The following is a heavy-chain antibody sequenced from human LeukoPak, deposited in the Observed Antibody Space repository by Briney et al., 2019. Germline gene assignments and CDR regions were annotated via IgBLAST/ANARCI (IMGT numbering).Heavy chain of an antibody. D-gene: IGHD6-19*01. CDR1: GYSISSGFC. CDR3: ARGKRRTQTSGWSNWFDP. J-gene: IGHJ5*02. CDR2: IFHSGRT. V-gene: IGHV4-38-2*02. Sequence: SETLSLTCSVSGYSISSGFCWGWIRQSPGKGLEWIGSIFHSGRTYYNPSLKSRVTISLDTSKNQFSLKLSSVTAADTAVYYCARGKRRTQTSGWSNWFDPWGQGTLVTVSS.